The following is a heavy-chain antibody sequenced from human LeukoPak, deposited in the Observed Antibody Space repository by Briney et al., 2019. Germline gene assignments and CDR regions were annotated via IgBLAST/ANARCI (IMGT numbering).Heavy chain of an antibody. CDR1: GGSFSGYY. Sequence: SETLSLTCAVYGGSFSGYYWSWIRQPPGKGLEWIGEINASGSTNYNPSLKSRVTISVDTSKNQFSLNLSSVTAADTAVYYCARDPGITIFGTSAYMDVWGKGTTVTVSS. CDR2: INASGST. J-gene: IGHJ6*03. CDR3: ARDPGITIFGTSAYMDV. V-gene: IGHV4-34*01. D-gene: IGHD3-3*01.